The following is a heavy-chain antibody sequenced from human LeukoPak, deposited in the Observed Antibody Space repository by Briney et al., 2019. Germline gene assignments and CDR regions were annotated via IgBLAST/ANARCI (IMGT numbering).Heavy chain of an antibody. CDR2: INWNGGST. V-gene: IGHV3-20*04. CDR3: ARDEEGGSYPLDY. J-gene: IGHJ4*02. Sequence: GGSLRLSCAASGFTFDDYGMSRVRQAPGKGLEWVSGINWNGGSTGYADSVKGRFTISRDNAKNSLYVQMNSLRAEDTALYYCARDEEGGSYPLDYWGQGTLVTVSS. CDR1: GFTFDDYG. D-gene: IGHD1-26*01.